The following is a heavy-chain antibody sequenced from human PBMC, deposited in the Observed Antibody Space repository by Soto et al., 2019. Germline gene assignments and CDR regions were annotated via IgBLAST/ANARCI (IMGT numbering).Heavy chain of an antibody. CDR1: GFTFSSYA. CDR2: ISGSGGST. D-gene: IGHD1-20*01. Sequence: GGSLRLSCAASGFTFSSYAMSWVRQAPGKGLAWVSAISGSGGSTYYADSVKGRFTISRDNSKNTLYLQMNSLRAEDTAVYYCAKDLGRYPGGMDVWGQGTTVTVSS. CDR3: AKDLGRYPGGMDV. V-gene: IGHV3-23*01. J-gene: IGHJ6*02.